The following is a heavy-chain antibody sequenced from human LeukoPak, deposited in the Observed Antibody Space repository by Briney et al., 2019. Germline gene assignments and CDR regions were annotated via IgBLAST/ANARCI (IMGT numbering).Heavy chain of an antibody. CDR1: GGTFSSYA. CDR3: ARDETGTYNWFDP. D-gene: IGHD1-1*01. V-gene: IGHV1-69*13. J-gene: IGHJ5*02. Sequence: SVKVFCKASGGTFSSYAISWVRQAPGQGLEWMGGIIPIFGTANYAQKFQGRVTITADESTSTAYMELSSLRSEDTAVYYCARDETGTYNWFDPWGQGTLVTVSS. CDR2: IIPIFGTA.